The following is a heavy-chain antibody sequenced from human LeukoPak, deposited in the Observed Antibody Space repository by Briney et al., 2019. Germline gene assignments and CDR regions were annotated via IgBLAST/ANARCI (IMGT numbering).Heavy chain of an antibody. D-gene: IGHD1-26*01. V-gene: IGHV3-7*01. CDR1: GFTFSTSW. J-gene: IGHJ4*02. Sequence: GGSLRLSCAASGFTFSTSWMNWVRQAPGKGLEWVANINQDGSEKYYVDSVKGRFSISRDNAKNSLYLQMNSLRAEDTAVYCGVVYWGQGILVTVSS. CDR3: VVY. CDR2: INQDGSEK.